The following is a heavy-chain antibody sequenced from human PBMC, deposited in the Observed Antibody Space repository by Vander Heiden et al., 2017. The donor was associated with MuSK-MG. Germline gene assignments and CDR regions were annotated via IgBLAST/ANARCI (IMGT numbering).Heavy chain of an antibody. D-gene: IGHD3-3*01. CDR3: ARGDYDFWSGYLDNWFDP. Sequence: QVQLQQWGAGLLKPSETLSLTCAAYGGSFSGYYWSWIRQPPGKGLEGIGEINHSGSTNYNPSPKSRVTISVDTSKNQFSLKLSSVTAADTAVYYCARGDYDFWSGYLDNWFDPWGQGTLVTVSS. J-gene: IGHJ5*02. CDR1: GGSFSGYY. V-gene: IGHV4-34*01. CDR2: INHSGST.